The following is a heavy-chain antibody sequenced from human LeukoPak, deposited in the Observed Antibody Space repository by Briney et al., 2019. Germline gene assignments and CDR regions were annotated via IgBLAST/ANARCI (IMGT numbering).Heavy chain of an antibody. CDR1: AFTFSTYA. J-gene: IGHJ4*02. CDR2: VSRSGGST. V-gene: IGHV3-23*01. CDR3: PRVLTDSRRWYLFDY. D-gene: IGHD6-19*01. Sequence: GGSLRLSCAASAFTFSTYAMSWVRQAPGKGLEWVSAVSRSGGSTYYADSVKGRFAISRDNSNNTLYLQMNNLRADDAAVYFCPRVLTDSRRWYLFDYWGQGTLVTVSS.